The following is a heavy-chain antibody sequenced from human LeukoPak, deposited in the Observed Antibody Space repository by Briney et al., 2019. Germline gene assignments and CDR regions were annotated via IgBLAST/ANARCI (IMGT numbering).Heavy chain of an antibody. CDR3: ARDGSSGWYFKDPVISYYYYYMDV. J-gene: IGHJ6*03. CDR2: ISGSGGST. V-gene: IGHV3-23*01. CDR1: GFTFSSYA. D-gene: IGHD6-19*01. Sequence: GGSLRLSCAASGFTFSSYAMSWVRQAPGKGLEWVSAISGSGGSTYYADSVKGRFTISRDNSKNTLYLQMNSLRAEDTAVYYCARDGSSGWYFKDPVISYYYYYMDVWGKGTTVTVSS.